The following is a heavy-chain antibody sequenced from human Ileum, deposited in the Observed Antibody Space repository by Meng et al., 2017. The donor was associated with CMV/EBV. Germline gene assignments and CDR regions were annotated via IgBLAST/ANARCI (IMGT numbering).Heavy chain of an antibody. V-gene: IGHV1-18*01. CDR2: ISAYNGNT. CDR1: GYTFTSYG. Sequence: ASVKVSCKASGYTFTSYGISWLRQAPGQGLEWMGWISAYNGNTNYAQKLQGRVTMTTDTSTSTAYMELRSLRSDDTAVYYCARIAASYYYYGMDVWGQGTTVTVSS. CDR3: ARIAASYYYYGMDV. J-gene: IGHJ6*02. D-gene: IGHD6-6*01.